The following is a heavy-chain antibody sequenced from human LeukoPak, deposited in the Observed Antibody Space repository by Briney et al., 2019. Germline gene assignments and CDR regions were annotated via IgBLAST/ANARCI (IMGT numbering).Heavy chain of an antibody. Sequence: GGSLRLSCAASGFTFSDYYMSWIRQAPGKGLEWVSYISSSGGSIYYADSVKGRFTISRDNAKNSLYLQMNTLRADDTAVYYCARASVVTSPFDYWGQGTLVTVSS. V-gene: IGHV3-11*01. J-gene: IGHJ4*02. CDR3: ARASVVTSPFDY. D-gene: IGHD4-23*01. CDR1: GFTFSDYY. CDR2: ISSSGGSI.